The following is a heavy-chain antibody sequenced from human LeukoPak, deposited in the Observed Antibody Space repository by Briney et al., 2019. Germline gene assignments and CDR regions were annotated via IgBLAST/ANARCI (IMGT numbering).Heavy chain of an antibody. CDR1: GGSISSGSYY. CDR2: IYTSGST. V-gene: IGHV4-61*02. J-gene: IGHJ4*02. Sequence: SETLSLTCTVSGGSISSGSYYWSWIRQPAGKGLEWIGRIYTSGSTNYNPSLKSRVTISVDTSKNRFSLKLSSVTAADTAVYYCARENGDFYYFDYWGQGTLVTVSS. CDR3: ARENGDFYYFDY. D-gene: IGHD7-27*01.